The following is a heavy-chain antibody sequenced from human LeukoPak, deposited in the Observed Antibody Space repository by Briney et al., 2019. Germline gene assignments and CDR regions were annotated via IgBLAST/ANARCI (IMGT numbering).Heavy chain of an antibody. CDR3: AKYGSGSGYD. V-gene: IGHV3-30*18. CDR1: GFSFSSYG. D-gene: IGHD5-12*01. Sequence: GGSLRLCCAASGFSFSSYGMHWVRQAPGKGLEWVAVISYDGSNKYYADSVKGRFTISRDNSKNTLYLQMNSLRAEDTAVYYCAKYGSGSGYDWGQGTLVTVSS. J-gene: IGHJ4*02. CDR2: ISYDGSNK.